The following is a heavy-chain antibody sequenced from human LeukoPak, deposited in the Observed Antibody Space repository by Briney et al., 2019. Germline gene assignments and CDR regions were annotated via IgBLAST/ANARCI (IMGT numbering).Heavy chain of an antibody. CDR1: GGSISSYY. CDR2: IYYSGST. CDR3: AGSYYYDSSAQFDP. V-gene: IGHV4-59*01. J-gene: IGHJ5*02. D-gene: IGHD3-22*01. Sequence: SETLSLTCTVSGGSISSYYWSWIRQPPGKGLEWIGYIYYSGSTNYNPSLKSRVTISVDTSKNQFSLKLSSVTAADTAVYYCAGSYYYDSSAQFDPWGQGTLVTVSS.